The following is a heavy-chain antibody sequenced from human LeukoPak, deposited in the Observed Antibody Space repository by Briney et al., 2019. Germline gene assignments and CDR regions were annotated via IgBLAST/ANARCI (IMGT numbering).Heavy chain of an antibody. Sequence: PGGSLRLSCAASGFTFSTYAMSWVRQAPGKGLEWVSAISGSGGSADYADSAKGRFTISRDNSKNTLYVQMNSLRAEDTAVYYCAKPRDILTGYYSFDYWGQGTLVTVSS. CDR1: GFTFSTYA. CDR3: AKPRDILTGYYSFDY. D-gene: IGHD3-9*01. V-gene: IGHV3-23*01. CDR2: ISGSGGSA. J-gene: IGHJ4*02.